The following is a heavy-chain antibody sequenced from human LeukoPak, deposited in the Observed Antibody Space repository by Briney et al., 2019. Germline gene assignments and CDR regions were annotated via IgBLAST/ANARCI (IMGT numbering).Heavy chain of an antibody. Sequence: GGSLRLSCAASGFTFSSYGMHWVRQAPGKGLEWVSSISSSSSYIYYADSVKGRFTISRDNAKNSLYLQMNSLRAEDTAVYYCARDYGSGSYFRKNFDYWGQGTLVTVSS. D-gene: IGHD3-10*01. V-gene: IGHV3-21*01. CDR1: GFTFSSYG. CDR2: ISSSSSYI. CDR3: ARDYGSGSYFRKNFDY. J-gene: IGHJ4*02.